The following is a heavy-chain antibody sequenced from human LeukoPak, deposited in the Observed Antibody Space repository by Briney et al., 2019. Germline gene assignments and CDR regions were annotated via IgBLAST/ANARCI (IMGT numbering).Heavy chain of an antibody. D-gene: IGHD4-17*01. CDR1: GGSISSYY. J-gene: IGHJ5*02. CDR2: INHSGST. CDR3: ARDVGEDDYGDWFDP. V-gene: IGHV4-34*01. Sequence: SETLSLTCTVSGGSISSYYWSWIRQPPGKGLEWIGEINHSGSTNYNPSLKSRVTISVDTSKNQFSLKLSSVTAADTAVYYCARDVGEDDYGDWFDPWGQGTLVTVSS.